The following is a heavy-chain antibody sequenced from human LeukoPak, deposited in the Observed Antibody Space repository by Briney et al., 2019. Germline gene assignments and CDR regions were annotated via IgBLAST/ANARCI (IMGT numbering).Heavy chain of an antibody. CDR3: ARMGGSGSYFPQIFDY. D-gene: IGHD3-10*01. Sequence: GGSLRLSCAASGLTFSSHWMHWVRQAPGKGLEWVANIKQDGSEKYYVDSVKGRFTISRDNAKNSLYLQMNSLRAEDTAVYYCARMGGSGSYFPQIFDYWGQGTLVTVSS. V-gene: IGHV3-7*03. CDR2: IKQDGSEK. J-gene: IGHJ4*02. CDR1: GLTFSSHW.